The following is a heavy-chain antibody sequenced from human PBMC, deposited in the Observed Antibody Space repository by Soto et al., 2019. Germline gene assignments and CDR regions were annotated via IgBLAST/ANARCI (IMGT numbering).Heavy chain of an antibody. V-gene: IGHV3-23*01. CDR1: GFTFRNFV. J-gene: IGHJ6*02. Sequence: GGSLRLSCVASGFTFRNFVMRWVRQTPGKGLEWVSTITETGGDTYYTDSVKGRFTISRDNSKNTLYLQMGSLRAEDTALYYCTKASSDRHHMDVWGQGTTVTVSS. CDR2: ITETGGDT. CDR3: TKASSDRHHMDV.